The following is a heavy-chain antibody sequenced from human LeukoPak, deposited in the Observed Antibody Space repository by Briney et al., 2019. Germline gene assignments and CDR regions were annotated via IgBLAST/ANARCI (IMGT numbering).Heavy chain of an antibody. V-gene: IGHV2-5*01. CDR1: GFSLSSGVG. D-gene: IGHD2-2*02. J-gene: IGHJ5*02. Sequence: SGPTLVKPTQTLTLTCTFSGFSLSSGVGVGWIRQPPGKALEWLALIYWNDDKRYSPSLKSRLTITKDTSKNQVVLTMTNMDPVDTATYYCAHRGIGYCSTSSCYTAWFDPWGQGTLVTVSS. CDR3: AHRGIGYCSTSSCYTAWFDP. CDR2: IYWNDDK.